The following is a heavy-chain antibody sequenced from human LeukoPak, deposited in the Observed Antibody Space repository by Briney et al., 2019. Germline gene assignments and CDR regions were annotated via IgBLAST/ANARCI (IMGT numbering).Heavy chain of an antibody. CDR2: IHYSGST. D-gene: IGHD4-17*01. CDR3: ARARGGYGDYGSWFDP. CDR1: GGSISSYY. Sequence: SETLSLTCTVSGGSISSYYWSWIRQPPGKGLEWIGYIHYSGSTNYNPSLKSRVTISVDTSKNQFSLKLSSVTAADTAVYYCARARGGYGDYGSWFDPWGQGTLVTVSS. J-gene: IGHJ5*02. V-gene: IGHV4-59*01.